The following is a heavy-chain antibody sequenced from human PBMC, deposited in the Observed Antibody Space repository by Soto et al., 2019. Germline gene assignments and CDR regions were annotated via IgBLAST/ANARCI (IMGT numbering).Heavy chain of an antibody. J-gene: IGHJ4*02. CDR1: GFSLTTSDVG. Sequence: QITLKESGPTLVKPTQTLTLTCTFSGFSLTTSDVGVGWIRQPPGKALEWLALIYWDDDKRYSPSLKSRLTITKAASKNQVVLTMSNMDPVDTATYYCAHSKYSRSSFDYWGQGTLVTVSS. D-gene: IGHD6-6*01. CDR2: IYWDDDK. V-gene: IGHV2-5*02. CDR3: AHSKYSRSSFDY.